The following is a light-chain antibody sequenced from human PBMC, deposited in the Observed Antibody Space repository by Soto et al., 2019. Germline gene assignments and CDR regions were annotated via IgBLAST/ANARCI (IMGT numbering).Light chain of an antibody. V-gene: IGKV1-5*03. CDR3: QQYKTYSRT. Sequence: DIPMTQSPSTLSASVGDRVTITCRASESISPWLAWYQQKPGKAPKILIYKASSLEGGVPSRFSGSESGTEFTLTISSLQPDDFATYYCQQYKTYSRTFGQGTKLEIK. J-gene: IGKJ2*01. CDR2: KAS. CDR1: ESISPW.